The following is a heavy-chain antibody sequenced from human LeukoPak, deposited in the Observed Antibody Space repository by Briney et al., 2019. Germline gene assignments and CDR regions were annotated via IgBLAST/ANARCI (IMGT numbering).Heavy chain of an antibody. V-gene: IGHV4-30-4*01. CDR3: AREIVVVAVFDY. D-gene: IGHD2-15*01. J-gene: IGHJ4*02. CDR2: IYYSGST. CDR1: GGSISSGDYY. Sequence: SETLSLTCPVSGGSISSGDYYWSWIRQPPGKGLEWIGYIYYSGSTYYNPSLESRVTISVDTSKNQFSLKLSSVTAAGTAVYYCAREIVVVAVFDYWGQGTLVTVSS.